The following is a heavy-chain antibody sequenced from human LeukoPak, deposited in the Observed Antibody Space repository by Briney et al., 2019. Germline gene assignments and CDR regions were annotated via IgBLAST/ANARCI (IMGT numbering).Heavy chain of an antibody. Sequence: GASVKVSCKASGFIFSSSAVQWVRQARGQRLEWIGWIVVGSGNTNYAQNFQERVTITRDMSTSTAYMELSSLRSEDTAVYYCTTAPRYNWNGPVHWGQGTLVTVSS. V-gene: IGHV1-58*01. CDR2: IVVGSGNT. D-gene: IGHD1-20*01. CDR1: GFIFSSSA. J-gene: IGHJ4*02. CDR3: TTAPRYNWNGPVH.